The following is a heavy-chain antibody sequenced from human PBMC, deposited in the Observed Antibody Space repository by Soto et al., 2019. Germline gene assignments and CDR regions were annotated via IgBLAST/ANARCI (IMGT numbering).Heavy chain of an antibody. J-gene: IGHJ3*02. D-gene: IGHD1-7*01. V-gene: IGHV1-18*01. CDR3: AGGRTRDWNYDGFEI. CDR1: GYTFTSYG. CDR2: ISAYNGNT. Sequence: ASVKVSCKASGYTFTSYGISWVRQAPGQGLEWMGWISAYNGNTKYAQKLQGRVTMTTETSTSTAYMELRSLRYDDTAVYYCAGGRTRDWNYDGFEIWGQGTKVTVSS.